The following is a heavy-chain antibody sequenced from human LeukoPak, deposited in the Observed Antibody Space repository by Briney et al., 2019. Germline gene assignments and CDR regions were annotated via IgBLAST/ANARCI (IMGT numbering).Heavy chain of an antibody. CDR1: GGSISSYY. J-gene: IGHJ4*02. D-gene: IGHD1-26*01. Sequence: SETLSLTCTVSGGSISSYYWSWIRQPPGKGLEWIGYIYYSGSTNYNPSLKSRVTISVDTSKNQFSLKLSSVTALDTAVYYCARQTSGSYYVDYWGQGTLVTVSS. V-gene: IGHV4-59*08. CDR3: ARQTSGSYYVDY. CDR2: IYYSGST.